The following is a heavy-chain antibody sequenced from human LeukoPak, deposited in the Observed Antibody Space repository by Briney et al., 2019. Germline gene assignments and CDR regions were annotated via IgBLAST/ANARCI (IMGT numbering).Heavy chain of an antibody. V-gene: IGHV3-30*04. D-gene: IGHD3-10*01. CDR2: ISNNGRNK. CDR3: TRDLTDHYSIDY. Sequence: GGSLRLSCAASGFTFSTYAIHWVRQAPGKGLEWVAFISNNGRNKDYADSVKGRFTISRDNSKNTLYLQVNSLRPDDTAVYYCTRDLTDHYSIDYWGQGTLVTVSS. J-gene: IGHJ4*02. CDR1: GFTFSTYA.